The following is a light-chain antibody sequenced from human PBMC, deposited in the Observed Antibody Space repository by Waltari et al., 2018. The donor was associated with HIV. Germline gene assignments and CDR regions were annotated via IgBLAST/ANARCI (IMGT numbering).Light chain of an antibody. J-gene: IGLJ3*02. CDR1: SSNIGNNY. Sequence: QSVLTQPPSVSAAPGQRVTISCSGSSSNIGNNYVSWYQHLPGAAPKLLIYDNNNRPSGIPDRFSGSKSGTSATLVITGLQTGDEADYYCGTWDSSLSAVFGGGTK. CDR3: GTWDSSLSAV. CDR2: DNN. V-gene: IGLV1-51*01.